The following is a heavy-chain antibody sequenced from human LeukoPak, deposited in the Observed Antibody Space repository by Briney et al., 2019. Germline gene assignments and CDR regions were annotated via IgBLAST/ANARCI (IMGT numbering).Heavy chain of an antibody. CDR2: MYTSGDT. J-gene: IGHJ4*02. Sequence: TLSLTCTVSGGSMSSSYHYWNWLRQPAGKGLEWIGRMYTSGDTTYNPSLQGRVTISLDASKSQFSLKLSSVTAADTAVYYCARTFCSGGNCYHFHSWGRGIRVTVFS. V-gene: IGHV4-61*02. D-gene: IGHD2-15*01. CDR1: GGSMSSSYHY. CDR3: ARTFCSGGNCYHFHS.